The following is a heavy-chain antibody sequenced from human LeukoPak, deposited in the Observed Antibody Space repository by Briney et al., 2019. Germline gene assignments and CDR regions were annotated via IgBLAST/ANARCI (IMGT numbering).Heavy chain of an antibody. CDR2: INTNTGNP. CDR1: GYTFSNYA. J-gene: IGHJ4*02. Sequence: GASVKVSCKASGYTFSNYAMNWVRQAPGQGLEWMGWINTNTGNPTYAQGFTGRSVFSLDTSVSTAYLQISSLKAEDTAVYYCVTRDGVSDGFFNFDYWGQGTLVTVSS. D-gene: IGHD5-24*01. V-gene: IGHV7-4-1*02. CDR3: VTRDGVSDGFFNFDY.